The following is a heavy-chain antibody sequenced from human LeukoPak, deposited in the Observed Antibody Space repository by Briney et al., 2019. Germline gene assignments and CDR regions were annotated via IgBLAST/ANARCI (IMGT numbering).Heavy chain of an antibody. CDR3: ARDLGYCSSTSCSDY. Sequence: GRSLRLSCAASGFTFDDYAMHWVRQAPGKGLEWVSSISSSSSYIYYADSVKGRFTISRDNAKNSLYLQMNSLRAEDTAVYYCARDLGYCSSTSCSDYWGQGTLVTVSS. V-gene: IGHV3-21*01. D-gene: IGHD2-2*01. CDR2: ISSSSSYI. J-gene: IGHJ4*02. CDR1: GFTFDDYA.